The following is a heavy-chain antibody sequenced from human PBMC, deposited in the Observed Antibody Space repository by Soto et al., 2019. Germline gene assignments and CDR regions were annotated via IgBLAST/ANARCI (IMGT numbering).Heavy chain of an antibody. J-gene: IGHJ4*02. CDR1: GGSIIRGGYY. CDR3: ARGRPGVRDDILTGFDY. V-gene: IGHV4-31*02. D-gene: IGHD3-9*01. Sequence: SETLSLTCTVSGGSIIRGGYYWSWIRQHPGKGLEWIGYIYYSGSTYYNPSLKSRVTISVDTSKNQFSLKLSSVTAADTAVYYCARGRPGVRDDILTGFDYWGQGTLVTVS. CDR2: IYYSGST.